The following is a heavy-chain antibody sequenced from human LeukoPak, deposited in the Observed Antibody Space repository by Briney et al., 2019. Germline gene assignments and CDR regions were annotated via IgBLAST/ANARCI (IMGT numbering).Heavy chain of an antibody. J-gene: IGHJ4*02. CDR1: GFTFSTYA. CDR3: AKDLRSSGWQIGARPGGRVYYFDY. CDR2: ISGSGGRT. Sequence: PGGSLRLSCAASGFTFSTYAMSWVRQAPGKGLEWVSAISGSGGRTYYADSVKGRFTISRDNSKNTLYLQMNSLRAEDTAVYYCAKDLRSSGWQIGARPGGRVYYFDYWGQGTLVTVSS. D-gene: IGHD6-19*01. V-gene: IGHV3-23*01.